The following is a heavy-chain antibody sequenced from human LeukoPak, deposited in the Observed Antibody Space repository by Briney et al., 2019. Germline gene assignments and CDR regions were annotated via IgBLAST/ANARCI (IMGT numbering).Heavy chain of an antibody. CDR3: ARSEELSLYYLDY. J-gene: IGHJ4*02. D-gene: IGHD3-16*02. Sequence: GESLKISCKGSGYSFTSYWIGWVRQMPGKGLEWMGIICPGDSDTRYSPSFQGQVTISADKSISTAYLQWSSLKASDTAMYYCARSEELSLYYLDYWGQGTLVTVSS. V-gene: IGHV5-51*01. CDR1: GYSFTSYW. CDR2: ICPGDSDT.